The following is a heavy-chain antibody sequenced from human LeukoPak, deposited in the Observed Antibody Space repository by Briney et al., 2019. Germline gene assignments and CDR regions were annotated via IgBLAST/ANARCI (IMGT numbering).Heavy chain of an antibody. J-gene: IGHJ4*02. CDR1: GGSFSGYY. CDR2: INHSGST. D-gene: IGHD3-16*01. CDR3: ARGLGVFDY. V-gene: IGHV4-34*01. Sequence: SETLSLTCAVYGGSFSGYYWSWIRQPPGKGLERIGAINHSGSTNYNPSLKSRVTISVDTSKNQFSLKLSSVTAADTAVYYCARGLGVFDYWGQGTLVTVSS.